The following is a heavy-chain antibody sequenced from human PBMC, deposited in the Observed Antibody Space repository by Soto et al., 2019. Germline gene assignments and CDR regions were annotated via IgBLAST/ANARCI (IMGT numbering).Heavy chain of an antibody. V-gene: IGHV3-23*01. CDR3: TKDAEAYDFAFDK. D-gene: IGHD3-3*01. CDR2: ITKTGRST. CDR1: GFSFSNYG. J-gene: IGHJ3*02. Sequence: EVQLLESGGGLVQPGGSLRLSCATSGFSFSNYGMNWVRQAPGKGLEWVSGITKTGRSTFIADSVRGRFTISRDNLMNIMYLQMNSLRVDATALYDCTKDAEAYDFAFDKWGQGTMVTATS.